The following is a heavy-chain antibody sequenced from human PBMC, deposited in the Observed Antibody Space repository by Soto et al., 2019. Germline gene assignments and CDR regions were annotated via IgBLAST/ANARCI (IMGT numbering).Heavy chain of an antibody. V-gene: IGHV5-51*01. CDR2: IYPGDSDT. Sequence: GASLKISCKGSGYSLTSYWIGWVRQMPGKGLEWMGIIYPGDSDTRYSPSFQGQVTISADKSISTAYLQWSSLKASDTAMYYCARPYYYDSSGSPASYYFDYWGQGTLVTVSS. D-gene: IGHD3-22*01. CDR1: GYSLTSYW. CDR3: ARPYYYDSSGSPASYYFDY. J-gene: IGHJ4*02.